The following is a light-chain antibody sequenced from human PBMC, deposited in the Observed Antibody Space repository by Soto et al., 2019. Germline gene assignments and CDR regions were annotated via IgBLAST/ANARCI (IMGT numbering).Light chain of an antibody. CDR3: KSYATRNPYV. J-gene: IGLJ1*01. CDR2: DDN. V-gene: IGLV1-51*01. CDR1: SSNIGGNS. Sequence: QSVLTQPPSVSAAPGQKVTISCSGSSSNIGGNSVSWYQQLPGTAPKLLIYDDNKRPSGIPDRFSGSTSGTSATLTVSGLQAADVAEYFCKSYATRNPYVSG.